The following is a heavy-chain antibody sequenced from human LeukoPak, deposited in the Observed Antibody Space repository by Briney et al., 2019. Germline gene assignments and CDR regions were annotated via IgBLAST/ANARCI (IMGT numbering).Heavy chain of an antibody. CDR1: GYSFTSYW. V-gene: IGHV5-51*01. CDR3: ARTIREGSKVVGMDV. CDR2: IYPGDSDT. J-gene: IGHJ6*02. D-gene: IGHD1-14*01. Sequence: NPGASLKISCQGSGYSFTSYWIGWVRQMPGKGLEWMGIIYPGDSDTRYSPSFQGQVTISADKSITTAYLQWSSLRASDTAMYYCARTIREGSKVVGMDVWGQGTTVTVSS.